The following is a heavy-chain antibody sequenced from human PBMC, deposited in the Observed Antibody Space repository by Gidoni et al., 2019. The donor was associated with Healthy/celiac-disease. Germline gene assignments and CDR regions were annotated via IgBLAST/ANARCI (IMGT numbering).Heavy chain of an antibody. D-gene: IGHD4-17*01. CDR1: GGSISSYY. CDR2: IYYSGST. J-gene: IGHJ3*02. V-gene: IGHV4-59*01. CDR3: ARSTYGSKGAFDI. Sequence: HVQLQDSGPGLVKPSETLSLTCTVSGGSISSYYWSWIRQPPGKGLEWIGYIYYSGSTNYNPALKSRVTISVDTSKNQFSLKLSSVTAADTAVYYCARSTYGSKGAFDIWGQGTMVTASS.